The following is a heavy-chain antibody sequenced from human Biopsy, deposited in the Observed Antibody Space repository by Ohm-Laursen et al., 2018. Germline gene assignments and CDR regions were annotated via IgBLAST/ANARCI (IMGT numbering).Heavy chain of an antibody. CDR2: MNPNSGNT. CDR3: ARDFNYDGGGSFNFDY. CDR1: GYTFTGYH. V-gene: IGHV1-8*02. Sequence: ASVKVSCKASGYTFTGYHVHWVRQAPGQGLEWMGWMNPNSGNTGYAQKFQGRVTMTRNTSISTAYMELSSLTSVDTAVYCCARDFNYDGGGSFNFDYWGQGTLVTVSS. J-gene: IGHJ4*02. D-gene: IGHD3-22*01.